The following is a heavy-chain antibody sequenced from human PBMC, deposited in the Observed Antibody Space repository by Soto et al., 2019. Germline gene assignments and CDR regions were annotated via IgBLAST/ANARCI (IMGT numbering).Heavy chain of an antibody. V-gene: IGHV1-18*04. J-gene: IGHJ4*02. CDR2: ISPYNGDT. D-gene: IGHD2-15*01. Sequence: GASVKVSCKASGYTFTTYGFNWVRQAPGQGLEWMGWISPYNGDTNYAQNFQGRVTLTTGTSTSTAYMELRSLTSDDTAVYYCARTPRAQMIVLESATRFDYWGQGTLVTVSS. CDR3: ARTPRAQMIVLESATRFDY. CDR1: GYTFTTYG.